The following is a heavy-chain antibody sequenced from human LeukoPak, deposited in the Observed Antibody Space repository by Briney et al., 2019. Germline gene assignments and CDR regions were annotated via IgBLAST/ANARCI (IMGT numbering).Heavy chain of an antibody. D-gene: IGHD6-19*01. CDR3: ARGVAVAGRGNY. CDR1: GFRFSDYY. Sequence: NPGGSLRLSCVGSGFRFSDYYMSWIRQAPGKGLEWVSYISNDSVDKYYVDSVRGRFTISRDNAKKSMYLQMNSLRAEDTAVYYCARGVAVAGRGNYWGQGTLVTVSS. CDR2: ISNDSVDK. J-gene: IGHJ4*02. V-gene: IGHV3-11*04.